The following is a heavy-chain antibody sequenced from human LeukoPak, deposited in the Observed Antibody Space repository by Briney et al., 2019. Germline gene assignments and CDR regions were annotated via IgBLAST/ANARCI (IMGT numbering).Heavy chain of an antibody. CDR2: FSGSNNYT. CDR3: AKSSSLSGGYFYYMDV. CDR1: GFTFSSYA. J-gene: IGHJ6*03. D-gene: IGHD2-2*01. Sequence: GGSLRLSCAASGFTFSSYAMNWVRQVPGKGLEWDSAFSGSNNYTYYADSVKGRFTISRDNSKNTLYLQMNTLRAEDTAVYYCAKSSSLSGGYFYYMDVWGKGTMVTVSS. V-gene: IGHV3-23*01.